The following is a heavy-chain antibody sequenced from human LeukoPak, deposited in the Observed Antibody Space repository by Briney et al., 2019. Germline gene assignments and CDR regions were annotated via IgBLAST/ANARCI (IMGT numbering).Heavy chain of an antibody. CDR3: ARDAGSSYGVYAIGIDY. Sequence: ASVTVSCKASGYTFTGYYMHWVRQAPGQGLEWMGWINPNSGGTNYAQKFQGRVNMTRDTSISTAYMELSRLRTDDTAVYYCARDAGSSYGVYAIGIDYWGQGTLVTVSS. V-gene: IGHV1-2*02. CDR1: GYTFTGYY. J-gene: IGHJ4*02. CDR2: INPNSGGT. D-gene: IGHD2-8*01.